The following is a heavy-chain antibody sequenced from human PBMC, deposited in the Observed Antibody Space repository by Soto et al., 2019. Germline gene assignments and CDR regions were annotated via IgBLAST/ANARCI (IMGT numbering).Heavy chain of an antibody. J-gene: IGHJ4*02. V-gene: IGHV4-59*01. CDR2: IYYSGST. Sequence: SETLSLTCTVSVGSISSYYWSWIRQPPGKGLEWIGYIYYSGSTNYNPSLKNRVTISVDTSKNQFSLKLSSVTAADTAVYYCARGRTTTVTTLAYFDYWGQGTLVTVSS. D-gene: IGHD4-17*01. CDR3: ARGRTTTVTTLAYFDY. CDR1: VGSISSYY.